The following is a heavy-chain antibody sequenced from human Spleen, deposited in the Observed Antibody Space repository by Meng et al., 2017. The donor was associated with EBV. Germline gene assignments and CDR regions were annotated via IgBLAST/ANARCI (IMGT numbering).Heavy chain of an antibody. Sequence: QVQLQESGPGRVKPSQSLSLTCAVSGGSISSGDYYWSWIRQPPGTGLEWIGYIFFGGSTNYNPSLKSRVTMSVDTSKNQFSLKLSSVTAADTAVYYCASSLYSSSRVNWFDPWGQGALVTVSS. J-gene: IGHJ5*02. CDR1: GGSISSGDYY. D-gene: IGHD6-13*01. CDR2: IFFGGST. V-gene: IGHV4-30-4*01. CDR3: ASSLYSSSRVNWFDP.